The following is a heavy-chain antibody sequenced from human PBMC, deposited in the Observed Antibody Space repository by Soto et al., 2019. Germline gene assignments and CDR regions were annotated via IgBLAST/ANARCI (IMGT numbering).Heavy chain of an antibody. Sequence: GGSLRLSCTASGFTFGDYAMSWFRQAPGKGLEWVGFIRSKAYGGTTEYAASVKGRFTISRDDSKSIAYLQMNSLKTEDTAVYYCTRDGSGEYYYYGMDVWGHGTTVTVSS. V-gene: IGHV3-49*03. CDR3: TRDGSGEYYYYGMDV. CDR1: GFTFGDYA. CDR2: IRSKAYGGTT. J-gene: IGHJ6*02. D-gene: IGHD2-15*01.